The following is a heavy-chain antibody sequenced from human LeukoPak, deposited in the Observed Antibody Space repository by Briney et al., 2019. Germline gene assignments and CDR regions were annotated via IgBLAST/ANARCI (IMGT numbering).Heavy chain of an antibody. CDR3: ARDSGWFRFDY. D-gene: IGHD6-13*01. CDR1: GFTFSSSW. V-gene: IGHV3-7*03. J-gene: IGHJ4*02. Sequence: GGSLRLSCAASGFTFSSSWMTWVRQAPGKGLEWVANIKEDGSEKYYVDSVKGRFTISRDNAKNSLYLQMNSLRAENTAMYYCARDSGWFRFDYWGQGTLVTVSS. CDR2: IKEDGSEK.